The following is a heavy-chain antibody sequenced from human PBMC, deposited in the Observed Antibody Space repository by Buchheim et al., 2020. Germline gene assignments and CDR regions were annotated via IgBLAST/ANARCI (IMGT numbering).Heavy chain of an antibody. J-gene: IGHJ6*03. CDR3: ASVSSRYYYYYYMDV. V-gene: IGHV3-7*01. CDR1: GFTFSSYW. D-gene: IGHD6-13*01. Sequence: EVQLVESGGGLVQPGGSLRLSCAASGFTFSSYWMSWVRQAPGKGLEWVANIKQDGSEKYYVDSVKGRFTISRDNAKNYLYLQMNSLRAEDTAVYYCASVSSRYYYYYYMDVWGKGTT. CDR2: IKQDGSEK.